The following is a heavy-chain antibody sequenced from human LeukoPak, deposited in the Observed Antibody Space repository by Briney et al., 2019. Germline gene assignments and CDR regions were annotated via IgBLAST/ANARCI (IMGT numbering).Heavy chain of an antibody. CDR2: FYYSGST. V-gene: IGHV4-39*07. J-gene: IGHJ6*03. CDR1: GGSISSSYN. D-gene: IGHD2/OR15-2a*01. Sequence: SETLSLTCIVSGGSISSSYNWGWIRQPPGKGLEWIGNFYYSGSTYYNPSLKSRVTMSVDTSKNQFSLKLSSVTAADTAVYYCARGISIGPYYMDVWGKGTTVTVSS. CDR3: ARGISIGPYYMDV.